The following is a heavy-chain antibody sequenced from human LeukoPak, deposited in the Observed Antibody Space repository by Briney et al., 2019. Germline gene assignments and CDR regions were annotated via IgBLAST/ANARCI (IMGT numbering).Heavy chain of an antibody. J-gene: IGHJ4*02. V-gene: IGHV3-33*01. D-gene: IGHD3-16*02. CDR3: ASTLRLGELSLDG. CDR2: IWYDGSNK. Sequence: GGSLRLSCAASGFTISSYGMHWVRQAPGKGLEWVAVIWYDGSNKYYADSVKGRFTISRDNSKNTLYLQMNSLRAEDTAVYYCASTLRLGELSLDGWGQGTLVTVSS. CDR1: GFTISSYG.